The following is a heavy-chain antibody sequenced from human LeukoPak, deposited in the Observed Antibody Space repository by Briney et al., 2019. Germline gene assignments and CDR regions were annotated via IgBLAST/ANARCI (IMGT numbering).Heavy chain of an antibody. V-gene: IGHV3-7*03. J-gene: IGHJ6*02. Sequence: GGSLRLSCEASGFSFANHWMNWARQAPGKGLEWVASINHNGNVNYYVDSVKGRFTISRDNAKNSLYLQMSNLRAEDTAVYFCARGGGLDVWGQGATVTVSS. D-gene: IGHD3-16*01. CDR2: INHNGNVN. CDR3: ARGGGLDV. CDR1: GFSFANHW.